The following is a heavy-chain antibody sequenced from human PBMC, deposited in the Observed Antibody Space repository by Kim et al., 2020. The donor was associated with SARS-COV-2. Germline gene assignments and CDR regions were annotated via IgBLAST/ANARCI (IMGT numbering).Heavy chain of an antibody. V-gene: IGHV4-59*01. D-gene: IGHD1-26*01. J-gene: IGHJ4*02. CDR3: ARSPPSGSYKALYFDY. Sequence: SPKGRVPISVDTSKNPFSLKLSSVTAADTAVYYCARSPPSGSYKALYFDYWGQGTLVTVSS.